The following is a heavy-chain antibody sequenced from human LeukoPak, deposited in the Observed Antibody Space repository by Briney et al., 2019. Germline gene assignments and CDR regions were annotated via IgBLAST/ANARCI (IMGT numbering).Heavy chain of an antibody. CDR3: ARALSTREAFDI. CDR2: INPNSGGT. Sequence: GASVKVSCKASGYTFTGYYMHWVRQAPGQGLEWMGWINPNSGGTNYAQKFQGRVTMTRDTSISTAYMELSRLRSDDTAVYYCARALSTREAFDIWSQGTMVTVSS. CDR1: GYTFTGYY. D-gene: IGHD4/OR15-4a*01. V-gene: IGHV1-2*02. J-gene: IGHJ3*02.